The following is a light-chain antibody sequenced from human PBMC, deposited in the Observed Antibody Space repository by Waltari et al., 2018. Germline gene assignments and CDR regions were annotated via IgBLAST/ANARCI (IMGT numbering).Light chain of an antibody. CDR3: QQYHNYSLT. J-gene: IGKJ1*01. CDR1: QNISPW. V-gene: IGKV1-5*03. Sequence: DIQMTQSPSTLSASVGDRVTISCRASQNISPWLAWYQQKPGKAPILLIYNTSTLESGVPSRFGGSGAGKEFTLTITSLHPDDFATYSCQQYHNYSLTFGQGTRVEIK. CDR2: NTS.